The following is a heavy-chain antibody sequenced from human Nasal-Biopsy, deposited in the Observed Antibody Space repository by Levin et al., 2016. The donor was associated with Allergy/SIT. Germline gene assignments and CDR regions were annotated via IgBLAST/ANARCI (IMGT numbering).Heavy chain of an antibody. CDR2: ISESARDS. D-gene: IGHD1-26*01. CDR1: GFTFRNSA. V-gene: IGHV3-23*01. Sequence: GGSLRLSCATTGFTFRNSAMSWVRQAPGKGLEWVSGISESARDSFYADSVKGRFTMSRDNSKNTVYLQMNSLRGEDTAVYYCARGDGKSKPMDVWGSGTTVTVSS. J-gene: IGHJ6*04. CDR3: ARGDGKSKPMDV.